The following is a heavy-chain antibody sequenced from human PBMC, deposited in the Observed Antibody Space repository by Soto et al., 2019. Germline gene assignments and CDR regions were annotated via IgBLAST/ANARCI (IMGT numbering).Heavy chain of an antibody. V-gene: IGHV1-3*01. J-gene: IGHJ4*02. Sequence: ASVKVSCKASGYTFTSYSMRWVRQAPGQRLEWMGWINAGNGNTKYSQKFQGRVTITRDTSASTAYMELSSLRSEDTAVYYCARDLNTYYDFWSGYLGAFDYWGQGTLVTVSS. CDR2: INAGNGNT. CDR3: ARDLNTYYDFWSGYLGAFDY. D-gene: IGHD3-3*01. CDR1: GYTFTSYS.